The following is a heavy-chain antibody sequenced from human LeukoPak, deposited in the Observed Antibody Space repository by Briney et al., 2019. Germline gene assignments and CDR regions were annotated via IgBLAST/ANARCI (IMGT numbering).Heavy chain of an antibody. D-gene: IGHD6-19*01. CDR1: GFTFSSFA. CDR2: IGGNHGGT. Sequence: GGSLRLSCAASGFTFSSFAMSWVRQAPGKGLEWVSSIGGNHGGTYFADSVKGRFTISRDNSKNTLFLQMNSLRAKDTAVYYCAKGSAVAGMYYFDYWGQGTLVTVSS. CDR3: AKGSAVAGMYYFDY. V-gene: IGHV3-23*01. J-gene: IGHJ4*02.